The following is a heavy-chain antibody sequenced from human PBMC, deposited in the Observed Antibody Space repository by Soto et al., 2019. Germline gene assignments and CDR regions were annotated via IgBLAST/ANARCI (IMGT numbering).Heavy chain of an antibody. V-gene: IGHV4-30-4*01. CDR2: IYYSGST. CDR1: GGSISSGDYY. Sequence: PSETLSLTCTVSGGSISSGDYYWSWIRQPPGKGLEWIGYIYYSGSTYYNPSLKSRVTISVDTSKNQFSLKLSSVTAADTAVYYCARVQQLVRAYFDYWGQGTLVTVSS. J-gene: IGHJ4*02. D-gene: IGHD6-13*01. CDR3: ARVQQLVRAYFDY.